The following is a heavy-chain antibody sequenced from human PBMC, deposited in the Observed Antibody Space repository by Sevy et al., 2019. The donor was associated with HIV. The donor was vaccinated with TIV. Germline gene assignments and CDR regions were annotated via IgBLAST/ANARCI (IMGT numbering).Heavy chain of an antibody. J-gene: IGHJ4*02. D-gene: IGHD3-10*01. CDR2: INPDGGEN. V-gene: IGHV3-7*01. CDR3: ARGTYYYDSGFYYPFDY. Sequence: GGSLRRSCVVSGLTSRTYWMHWVRRAPGKGLGWVASINPDGGENYYVASVKGRFTISRDNTKNSLYLQMTSLRAEDTAAYYCARGTYYYDSGFYYPFDYWGQGTLVTVSS. CDR1: GLTSRTYW.